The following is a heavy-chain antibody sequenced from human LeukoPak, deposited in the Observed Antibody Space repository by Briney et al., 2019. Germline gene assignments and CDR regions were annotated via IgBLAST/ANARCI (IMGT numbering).Heavy chain of an antibody. D-gene: IGHD6-13*01. J-gene: IGHJ4*02. Sequence: GGSLRLSCAASGFTFSSYWMSWVRQAPGKELEWVANIKQDGSEKYYVDSVKGRFTISRDNAKNSLYLQMNSLRAEDTAVYYCARRGIAAAPYYFDYWGQGTLVTVSS. CDR3: ARRGIAAAPYYFDY. CDR1: GFTFSSYW. CDR2: IKQDGSEK. V-gene: IGHV3-7*01.